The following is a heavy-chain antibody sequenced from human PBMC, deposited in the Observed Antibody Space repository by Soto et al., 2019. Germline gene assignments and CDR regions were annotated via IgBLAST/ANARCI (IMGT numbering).Heavy chain of an antibody. CDR2: VYYSGST. V-gene: IGHV4-4*02. J-gene: IGHJ4*02. Sequence: QVQLQESGPGLVKPSGTLSLTCAVSGGSISSSNWWSWVRQPPGKGLEWIGEVYYSGSTNHNPSLKSRVTISVDKSKNQFSLKLRSVTAADTAVYYCARVSGFKAPFDYWGQGTLVTVSS. D-gene: IGHD3-10*01. CDR1: GGSISSSNW. CDR3: ARVSGFKAPFDY.